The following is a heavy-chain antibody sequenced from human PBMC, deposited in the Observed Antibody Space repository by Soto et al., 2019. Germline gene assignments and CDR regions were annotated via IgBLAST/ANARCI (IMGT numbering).Heavy chain of an antibody. J-gene: IGHJ5*02. V-gene: IGHV4-34*01. D-gene: IGHD3-10*01. CDR2: INHSGST. Sequence: NPSETLSLTCAVYGGSFSGYYWSWIRQPPGKGLEWIGEINHSGSTNYNPSLKSRVTISVDTSKNQFSLKLSSVTAADTAVYYCARYYYGSGRYNWFDPWGQGTLVTVS. CDR3: ARYYYGSGRYNWFDP. CDR1: GGSFSGYY.